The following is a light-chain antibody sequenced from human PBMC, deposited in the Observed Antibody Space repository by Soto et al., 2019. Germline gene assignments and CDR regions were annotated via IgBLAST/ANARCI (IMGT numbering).Light chain of an antibody. V-gene: IGKV3-15*01. J-gene: IGKJ5*01. CDR1: QSVRSN. CDR2: GAS. CDR3: QQYNTWPPIT. Sequence: EIVLTQSPATLSLSPGERATLSCRASQSVRSNLAWYQQKPGQAPRLLIYGASTRATGLPAWFSGSGSGTDFTLTISSLQSEDFAVYYCQQYNTWPPITFGQGTRLEIK.